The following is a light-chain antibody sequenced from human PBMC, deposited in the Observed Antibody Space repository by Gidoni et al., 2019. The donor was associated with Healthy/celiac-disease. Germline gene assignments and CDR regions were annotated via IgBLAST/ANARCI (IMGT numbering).Light chain of an antibody. Sequence: DIVFTQSPGNLSLSPGERATLSCRASQSVSSSYLAWYQQKPGQAPRLLIYGASSRATGIPDRFSGSGSGTDFTLTISRLEPEDFAVYYCQQYGSSPSFGQGTKVEIK. J-gene: IGKJ1*01. CDR1: QSVSSSY. V-gene: IGKV3-20*01. CDR2: GAS. CDR3: QQYGSSPS.